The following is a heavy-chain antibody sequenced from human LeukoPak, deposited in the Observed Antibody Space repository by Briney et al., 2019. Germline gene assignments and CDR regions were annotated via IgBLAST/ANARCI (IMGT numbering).Heavy chain of an antibody. V-gene: IGHV3-64*01. CDR3: AKDDSGGIIGAEYFHQ. D-gene: IGHD4-23*01. J-gene: IGHJ1*01. CDR2: ISSNGGST. CDR1: GFTFSSYA. Sequence: PGGSLRLSCAASGFTFSSYAMHWVRRAPGKGLEYVSAISSNGGSTYYANSVKGRFTISRDNSKNTLYLQMGSRRAEDMAVYYCAKDDSGGIIGAEYFHQGGQGTLVTVSA.